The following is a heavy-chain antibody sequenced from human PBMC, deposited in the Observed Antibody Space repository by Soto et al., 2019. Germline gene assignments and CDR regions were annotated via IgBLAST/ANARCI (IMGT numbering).Heavy chain of an antibody. D-gene: IGHD4-4*01. CDR1: GFIFTSFG. CDR3: ANDFREIPTVAPDVS. Sequence: QVQLVEAGGGVVQPGTSLKLSCATSGFIFTSFGMHWLRQAPGKGLEWVAVISYDGIDENYADSVKGRFAISRDKPKSTVYLHMNTLRVEDTAVYYCANDFREIPTVAPDVSWAQGPLVTVSS. CDR2: ISYDGIDE. J-gene: IGHJ4*02. V-gene: IGHV3-30*18.